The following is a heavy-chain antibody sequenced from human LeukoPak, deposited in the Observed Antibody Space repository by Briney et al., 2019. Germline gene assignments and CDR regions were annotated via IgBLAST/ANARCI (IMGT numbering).Heavy chain of an antibody. J-gene: IGHJ3*02. D-gene: IGHD2-2*01. CDR1: GFTFSSYG. CDR3: ARALPLGYCSSTSCYADAFDI. V-gene: IGHV3-33*01. Sequence: PGRSLRLSCAASGFTFSSYGMHWVRQAPGKGLEWVAVIWYDGSNKYYADSVKGRFTISRDNSKNTLYLQMNSLRAEDTAVYYCARALPLGYCSSTSCYADAFDIWGQGTMVTVSS. CDR2: IWYDGSNK.